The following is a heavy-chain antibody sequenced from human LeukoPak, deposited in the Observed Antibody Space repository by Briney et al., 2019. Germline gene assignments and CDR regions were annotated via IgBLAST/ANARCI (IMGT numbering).Heavy chain of an antibody. J-gene: IGHJ4*02. CDR3: ARDYCSSTSCLFDY. CDR2: INPNSGDT. D-gene: IGHD2-2*01. V-gene: IGHV1-2*06. CDR1: GYTFTGYH. Sequence: ASVKVSCKASGYTFTGYHMHWVRQAPGQGLEWMGRINPNSGDTNYAQKFQGRVTMTRDTSISTAYMELSRLRSDDTAMYYCARDYCSSTSCLFDYWGQGTQVTVSS.